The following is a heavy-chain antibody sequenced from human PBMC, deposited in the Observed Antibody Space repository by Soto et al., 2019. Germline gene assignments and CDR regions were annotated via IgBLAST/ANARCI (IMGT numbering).Heavy chain of an antibody. Sequence: PSETLSLTCAVYGGSFSAYYWSWIRQPPGKGLEWIGEINHSGNTNYNPSLKSRVTISVDTSKNQFSLKLGSVTAADTAVYYCARGFYFGSGSYPTAYYYGIYVWGQGTTVTVSS. CDR1: GGSFSAYY. V-gene: IGHV4-34*01. CDR3: ARGFYFGSGSYPTAYYYGIYV. J-gene: IGHJ6*02. D-gene: IGHD3-10*01. CDR2: INHSGNT.